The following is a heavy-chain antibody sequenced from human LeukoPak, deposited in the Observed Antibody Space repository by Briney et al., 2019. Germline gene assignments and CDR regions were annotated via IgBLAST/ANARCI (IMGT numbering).Heavy chain of an antibody. Sequence: GGSLRLSCAASGFTFSSYSMNWVRQAPGKGLEWVSSISSSSSYIYYADSVKGRFTISRDNAKSSLYLQMSSLRVEDTALYYCAKDSYGGSGSYYLYSFDMWGQGTRVTVSS. CDR2: ISSSSSYI. CDR3: AKDSYGGSGSYYLYSFDM. D-gene: IGHD3-10*01. CDR1: GFTFSSYS. V-gene: IGHV3-21*04. J-gene: IGHJ3*02.